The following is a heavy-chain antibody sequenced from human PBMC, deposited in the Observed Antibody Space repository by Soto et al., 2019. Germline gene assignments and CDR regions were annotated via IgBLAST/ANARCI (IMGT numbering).Heavy chain of an antibody. CDR1: GDSVSSNSAA. J-gene: IGHJ6*02. V-gene: IGHV6-1*01. Sequence: SQTLSLTCAISGDSVSSNSAAWNWIRQSPSRGLEWLGRTYYRSKWYNDYAVSVKSRIIINPDTSKNQFSLQLNSVTPEDTAVYYCARGRRHNWNYGYYYYGMDVWGQGTTVPVSS. D-gene: IGHD1-7*01. CDR2: TYYRSKWYN. CDR3: ARGRRHNWNYGYYYYGMDV.